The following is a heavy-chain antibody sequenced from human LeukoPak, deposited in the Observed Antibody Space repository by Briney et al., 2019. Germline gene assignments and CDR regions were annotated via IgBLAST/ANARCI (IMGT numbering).Heavy chain of an antibody. CDR1: GGSISSGSYY. CDR2: IYTNGST. J-gene: IGHJ5*02. D-gene: IGHD3-22*01. Sequence: SQTLSLTCTVSGGSISSGSYYWSWIRQPAGKGLEWIGRIYTNGSTNYNPSLKSRVTISVDTSKNQFSLKLSSVTAADTAVYYCAREGHDYYDSSGYYGRNWFDPWGQGTLVTVSS. V-gene: IGHV4-61*02. CDR3: AREGHDYYDSSGYYGRNWFDP.